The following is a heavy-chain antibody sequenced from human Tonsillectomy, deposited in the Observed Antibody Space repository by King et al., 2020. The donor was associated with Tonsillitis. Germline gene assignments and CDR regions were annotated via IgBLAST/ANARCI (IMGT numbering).Heavy chain of an antibody. CDR2: ISYDGSNK. CDR1: GFTFSSFG. Sequence: QVQLVESGGGVVQPGRSLRLSCAASGFTFSSFGMHWVRQAPGKGLEWVAGISYDGSNKYYADFVKGRFTISRDNSKNTLYLQMNSLRPEDTAVYYCAKGPSSYDFWSGYYPTNWFDPWGQGTLVTVSS. CDR3: AKGPSSYDFWSGYYPTNWFDP. V-gene: IGHV3-30*18. D-gene: IGHD3-3*01. J-gene: IGHJ5*02.